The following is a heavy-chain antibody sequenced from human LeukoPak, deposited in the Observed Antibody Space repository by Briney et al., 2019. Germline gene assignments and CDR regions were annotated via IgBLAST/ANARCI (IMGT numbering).Heavy chain of an antibody. J-gene: IGHJ4*02. D-gene: IGHD2-15*01. CDR2: ISAYNGNT. CDR1: GYTFTSYG. CDR3: ARGKEVVVAATPVDY. Sequence: GASVKVSCKASGYTFTSYGISWVRQAPGQGLEWIGWISAYNGNTNYAQKLQGRVTMTTDTSTSTAYMELRSLRSDDTAVYYCARGKEVVVAATPVDYWGQGTLVTVSS. V-gene: IGHV1-18*01.